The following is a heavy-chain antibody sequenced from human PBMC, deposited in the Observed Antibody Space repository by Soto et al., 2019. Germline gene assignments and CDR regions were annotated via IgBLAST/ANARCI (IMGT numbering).Heavy chain of an antibody. CDR2: ISTPSTYI. CDR3: VRDYVMDV. D-gene: IGHD3-10*02. J-gene: IGHJ6*02. Sequence: GFLRLSSAFSGVNFCGDAMHWVRQAPGKGLEWVSSISTPSTYIYYADSVKGRFTISRDNANNSLHLQMNSLRAEDTAVYYCVRDYVMDVWGQGTTVTVSS. CDR1: GVNFCGDA. V-gene: IGHV3-21*04.